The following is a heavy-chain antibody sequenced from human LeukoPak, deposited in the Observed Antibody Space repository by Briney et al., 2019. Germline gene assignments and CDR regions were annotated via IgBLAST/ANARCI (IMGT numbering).Heavy chain of an antibody. CDR1: RFTFSSYA. D-gene: IGHD3-10*01. J-gene: IGHJ4*02. CDR3: ARDLGH. CDR2: ISSNGGST. Sequence: GGSLRLSCAASRFTFSSYAMHWVRQAPGKGLEYVSAISSNGGSTYYANSVKGRFTISRDNAKNSLYLQMNSLRAEDTAVYYCARDLGHWGQGTLVTVSS. V-gene: IGHV3-64*01.